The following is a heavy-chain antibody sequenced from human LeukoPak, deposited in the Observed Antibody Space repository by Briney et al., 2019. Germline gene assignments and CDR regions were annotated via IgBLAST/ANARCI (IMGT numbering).Heavy chain of an antibody. D-gene: IGHD3-22*01. Sequence: PSETLSHTCTVSGDSISSYYWSWIRQPPGKGLEWIGFINNRGTTSYNPSLKSRVTISRDMSKNQFALKLSSVSAADTAVYYCARSDPLYYYDSSGYYSDYWGQGTLVTVSS. J-gene: IGHJ4*02. CDR3: ARSDPLYYYDSSGYYSDY. CDR2: INNRGTT. V-gene: IGHV4-59*08. CDR1: GDSISSYY.